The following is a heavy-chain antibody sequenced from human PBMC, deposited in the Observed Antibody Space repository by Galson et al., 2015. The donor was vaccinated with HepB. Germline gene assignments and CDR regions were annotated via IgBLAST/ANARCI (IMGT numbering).Heavy chain of an antibody. Sequence: SLRLSCAASGFTFSSYAMHWVRQAPGKGLEWVAVISYDGSNKYYADSVKGRFTISRDNSKNTLYLQMNSLRAEDTAVYYCARAWEQPALEPDAFDIWGQGTMVTVSS. CDR3: ARAWEQPALEPDAFDI. D-gene: IGHD1-26*01. CDR1: GFTFSSYA. V-gene: IGHV3-30*04. J-gene: IGHJ3*02. CDR2: ISYDGSNK.